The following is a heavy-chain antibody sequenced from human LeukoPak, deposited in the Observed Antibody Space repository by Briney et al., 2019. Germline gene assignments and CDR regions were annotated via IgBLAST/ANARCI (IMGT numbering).Heavy chain of an antibody. V-gene: IGHV3-74*01. Sequence: GGSLRLSCAASRFSVSDTWMHWVRQAPGKGLVWVSRINSDGSRPSYADSVKGRFTITRDNAKNTLYLQMNSLRVEDTALYYCARETREAGSGDHQTDSFDVWGQGTMVSVSS. CDR1: RFSVSDTW. D-gene: IGHD2-15*01. CDR3: ARETREAGSGDHQTDSFDV. J-gene: IGHJ3*01. CDR2: INSDGSRP.